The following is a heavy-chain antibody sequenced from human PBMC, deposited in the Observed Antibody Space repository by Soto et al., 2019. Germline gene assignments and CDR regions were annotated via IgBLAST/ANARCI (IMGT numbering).Heavy chain of an antibody. D-gene: IGHD2-21*01. CDR1: GFTFSSYG. J-gene: IGHJ5*02. V-gene: IGHV3-30*18. Sequence: HPGGSLRLSCAASGFTFSSYGMHWVRQAPGKGLEWVAVISYDGSNKYYADSVKGRFTISRDNSKNTLYLQMNSLRAEDTAVYYCAKAWAINWFDPWGQGTLVTVSS. CDR3: AKAWAINWFDP. CDR2: ISYDGSNK.